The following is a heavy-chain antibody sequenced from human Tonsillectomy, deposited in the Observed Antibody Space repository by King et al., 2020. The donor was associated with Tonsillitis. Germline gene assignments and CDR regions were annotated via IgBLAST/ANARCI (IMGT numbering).Heavy chain of an antibody. CDR2: IYYSGST. CDR1: GGSVSSGNYY. Sequence: VQLQESGPGLVKPSETLSLTCTVSGGSVSSGNYYWSWIRQPPGKGLEWIGYIYYSGSTNYNPSLKSRVTISVDTSKNHFSLKLSSVTAADTAVYSCARWADRTDAFDIWGQGTMVTVSS. CDR3: ARWADRTDAFDI. V-gene: IGHV4-61*03. D-gene: IGHD6-19*01. J-gene: IGHJ3*02.